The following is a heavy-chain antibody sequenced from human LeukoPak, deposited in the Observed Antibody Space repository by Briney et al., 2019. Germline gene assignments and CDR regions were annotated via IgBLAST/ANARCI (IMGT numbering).Heavy chain of an antibody. CDR2: INPSGGST. CDR1: GYTFTSYY. D-gene: IGHD3-3*01. J-gene: IGHJ6*03. V-gene: IGHV1-46*01. CDR3: ARDYENDFWSGHYYYMDV. Sequence: ASVKVSCKACGYTFTSYYMHWVRQAPGQGLEWMGIINPSGGSTSYAQKFQGRVTMTRDMSTSTVYMELSSLRSEDTAVYYCARDYENDFWSGHYYYMDVWGKGTTVTVSS.